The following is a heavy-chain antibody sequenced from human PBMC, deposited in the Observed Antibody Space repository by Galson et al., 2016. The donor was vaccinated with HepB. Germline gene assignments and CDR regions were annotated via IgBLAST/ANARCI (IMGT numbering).Heavy chain of an antibody. V-gene: IGHV3-7*03. CDR2: IAQDGSEK. CDR1: GFTLSTYW. Sequence: SLRLSCAASGFTLSTYWMSWVRQAPGEGLEWVANIAQDGSEKYYVDSVKGRFTISRDNAKNSLYLEMNSLRAEDTAVYNCARLPRGLRLNHWGQGTLVTVSS. CDR3: ARLPRGLRLNH. D-gene: IGHD3-16*01. J-gene: IGHJ5*02.